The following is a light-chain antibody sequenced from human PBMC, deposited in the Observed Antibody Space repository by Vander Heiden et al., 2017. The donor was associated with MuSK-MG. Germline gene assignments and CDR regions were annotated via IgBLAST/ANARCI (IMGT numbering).Light chain of an antibody. V-gene: IGKV1-9*01. J-gene: IGKJ3*01. Sequence: QLTQSPSFLSASVGDRVTITCRASQGISSYLAWYQQKPGKAPKLLIYAASTLQSGVPSRFSGSGSGTEFTLTISSLQPEDFATYYCQQLNSYPLRFTFGPGTKVDIK. CDR1: QGISSY. CDR2: AAS. CDR3: QQLNSYPLRFT.